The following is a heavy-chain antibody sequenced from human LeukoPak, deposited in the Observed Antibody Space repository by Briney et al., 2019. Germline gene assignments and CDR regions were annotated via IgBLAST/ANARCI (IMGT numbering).Heavy chain of an antibody. CDR2: IYYSGST. J-gene: IGHJ4*01. CDR3: ATHSLDTMIVVVTEFDY. V-gene: IGHV4-39*01. D-gene: IGHD3-22*01. Sequence: PSETLSLTCTVSGGSISSSSYYWGWIRQPPGKGLEWIGSIYYSGSTYYNPSLKSRVTISVDTSKNQFSLKLSPVTAADTAVYYCATHSLDTMIVVVTEFDYWGHRTLVTVSS. CDR1: GGSISSSSYY.